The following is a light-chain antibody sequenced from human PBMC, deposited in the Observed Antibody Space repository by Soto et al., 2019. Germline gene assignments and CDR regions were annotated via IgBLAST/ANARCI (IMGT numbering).Light chain of an antibody. CDR2: EVN. V-gene: IGLV2-23*02. Sequence: QSALTKPASVSGSPGQSITISWTGTSSNVGSYKLVSWYQQHPGKAPKLMIFEVNKRPSGVSNRFSGSKSGNTASLTISGLKVEDEADYYCCSSGGSPTDVFGTGTKLTVL. CDR1: SSNVGSYKL. J-gene: IGLJ1*01. CDR3: CSSGGSPTDV.